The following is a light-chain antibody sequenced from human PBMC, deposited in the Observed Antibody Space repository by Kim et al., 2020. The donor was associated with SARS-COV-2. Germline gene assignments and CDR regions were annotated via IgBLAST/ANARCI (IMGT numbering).Light chain of an antibody. Sequence: MSPGQTASINCSGDKLGDKYACWYQQKPGQSPVLVIYQDTKRPSGIPERFSGSNSGNTATLTISGTQAMDEADYYCQAWDSSTKVFGTGTKVTVL. CDR1: KLGDKY. CDR2: QDT. CDR3: QAWDSSTKV. J-gene: IGLJ1*01. V-gene: IGLV3-1*01.